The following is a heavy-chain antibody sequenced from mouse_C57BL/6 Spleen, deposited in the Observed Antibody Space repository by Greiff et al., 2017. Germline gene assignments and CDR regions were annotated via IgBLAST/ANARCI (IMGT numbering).Heavy chain of an antibody. J-gene: IGHJ2*01. V-gene: IGHV2-5*01. D-gene: IGHD1-1*01. CDR2: IWRGGST. CDR3: AKNWGYGSSFDY. CDR1: GFSLTRYG. Sequence: VQLQQSGPGLVQPSQRLSITCTVSGFSLTRYGVHWVRQSPGKGLEWLGVIWRGGSTDYNAAFMSRLSITKDTSKSQVFFKMNSLQADDTAIYYCAKNWGYGSSFDYWGQGTTLTVSS.